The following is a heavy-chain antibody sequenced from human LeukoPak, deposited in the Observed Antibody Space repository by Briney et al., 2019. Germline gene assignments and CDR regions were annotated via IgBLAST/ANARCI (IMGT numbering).Heavy chain of an antibody. CDR1: GGSFSGYF. CDR2: INPSGSA. V-gene: IGHV4-34*01. CDR3: ARFGTY. J-gene: IGHJ4*02. Sequence: SETLSLTCAVSGGSFSGYFWSWIRQPPGKGLEWIGEINPSGSANYHPSLKSRVTISVDTSKNQFSLKLSSVTAADTAVYYCARFGTYWGQGTLVTVSS. D-gene: IGHD3-10*01.